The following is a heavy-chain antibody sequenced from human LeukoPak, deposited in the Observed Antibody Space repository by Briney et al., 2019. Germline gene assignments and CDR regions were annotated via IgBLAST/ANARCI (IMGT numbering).Heavy chain of an antibody. CDR1: GGSISSSSYY. D-gene: IGHD3-3*01. J-gene: IGHJ4*02. V-gene: IGHV4-39*01. CDR3: ARLHRRITILGVVIMPDY. Sequence: SETLSLTCTVSGGSISSSSYYWGWIRQPPGKGLEWIGSIYYSGSTYYNPSPKSRVTISVDTSKNQFSLKLSSVTAADTAAYYCARLHRRITILGVVIMPDYWGQGTLVTVSS. CDR2: IYYSGST.